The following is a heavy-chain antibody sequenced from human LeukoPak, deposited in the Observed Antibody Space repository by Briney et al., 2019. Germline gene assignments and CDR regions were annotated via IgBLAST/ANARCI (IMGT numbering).Heavy chain of an antibody. Sequence: PGGSLRLSCAASGFTFDNYAMHWVRHAQGQGLERVSVITWNGGSRGYADSVKGRFTISRANAKNSLYLQMNSLRAEDTALYYCAKDKAYSSGWYVFDYWGQGTLVTVSS. CDR1: GFTFDNYA. D-gene: IGHD6-19*01. J-gene: IGHJ4*02. CDR2: ITWNGGSR. CDR3: AKDKAYSSGWYVFDY. V-gene: IGHV3-9*01.